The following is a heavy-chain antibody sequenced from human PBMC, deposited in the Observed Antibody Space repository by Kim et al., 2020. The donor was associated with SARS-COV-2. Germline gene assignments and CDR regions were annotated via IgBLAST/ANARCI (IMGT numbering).Heavy chain of an antibody. V-gene: IGHV5-10-1*01. J-gene: IGHJ5*02. Sequence: GESLKISCKGSGYSFTSYWISWVRQMPGKGLEWMGRIDPSDSYTNYSPSFQGHVTISADKSISTAYLQWSSLKASDTAMYYCARQEGGSSSWRKMFDPWGQGTLVTVSS. CDR3: ARQEGGSSSWRKMFDP. CDR1: GYSFTSYW. D-gene: IGHD6-13*01. CDR2: IDPSDSYT.